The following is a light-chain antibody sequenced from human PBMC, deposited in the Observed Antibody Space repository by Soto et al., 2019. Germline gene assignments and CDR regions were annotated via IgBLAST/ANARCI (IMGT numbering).Light chain of an antibody. V-gene: IGKV3-20*01. CDR2: GAS. CDR1: HSVSSSY. CDR3: QQYGSSPPLT. Sequence: EIVLTQSPGTLSLSPGERATLSCRASHSVSSSYLAWYQQKPGQAPRLLIYGASSRATSIPDRFSGSGSGTDFTLTISRLEPEDFAVYYCQQYGSSPPLTFGQGTRLEIK. J-gene: IGKJ5*01.